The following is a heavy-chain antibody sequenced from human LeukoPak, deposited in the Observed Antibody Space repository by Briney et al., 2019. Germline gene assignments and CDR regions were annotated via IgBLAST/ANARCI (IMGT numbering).Heavy chain of an antibody. D-gene: IGHD2-2*01. V-gene: IGHV4-4*02. CDR1: GGSISSSNW. CDR2: IYHSGST. Sequence: PSETLSLTCAVSGGSISSSNWWSWVRQPPGKGLEWIGEIYHSGSTNYNPSLKSRVTISVDKSKNQFSLKLSSVTAADTAVYYCARVVREVVVVPADPYYFDYWGQGTLVTVSS. CDR3: ARVVREVVVVPADPYYFDY. J-gene: IGHJ4*02.